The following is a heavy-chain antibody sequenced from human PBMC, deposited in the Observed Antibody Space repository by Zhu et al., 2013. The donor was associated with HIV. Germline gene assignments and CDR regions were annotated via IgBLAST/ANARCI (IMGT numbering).Heavy chain of an antibody. CDR3: ARVGGGDVVVFDY. V-gene: IGHV4-4*02. CDR2: IYHSGST. Sequence: QVQLQQWGAGLLKPSGTLSLTCAVSGGSISSSNWWSWVRQPPGKGLEWIGEIYHSGSTNYNPSLKSRVTISVDKSKNQFSLKLSSVTAADTAVYYCARVGGGDVVVFDYWGQGTLVTGLL. J-gene: IGHJ4*02. CDR1: GGSISSSNW. D-gene: IGHD2-21*01.